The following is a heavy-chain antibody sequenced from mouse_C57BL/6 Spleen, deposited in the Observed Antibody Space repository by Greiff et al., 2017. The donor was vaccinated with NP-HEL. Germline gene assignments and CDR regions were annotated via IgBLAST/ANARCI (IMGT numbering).Heavy chain of an antibody. Sequence: EVMLVESGGGLVKPGGSLKLSCAASGFTFSSYAMSWVRQTPEKRLEWVATISDGGSYTYYPDNVKGRFTISRDNAKNNLYLQMSHLKSEDTAMYYCASLIDYFDYWGQGTTLTVSS. J-gene: IGHJ2*01. CDR3: ASLIDYFDY. V-gene: IGHV5-4*03. CDR2: ISDGGSYT. CDR1: GFTFSSYA. D-gene: IGHD6-2*01.